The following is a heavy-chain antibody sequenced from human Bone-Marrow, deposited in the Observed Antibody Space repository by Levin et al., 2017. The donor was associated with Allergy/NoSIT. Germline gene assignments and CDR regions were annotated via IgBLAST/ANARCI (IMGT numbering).Heavy chain of an antibody. V-gene: IGHV3-7*01. Sequence: PGGSLRLSCAASGFTFSRYWMTWVRQAPGKGLEWVANIKQDRSEKYYVDSVKGRFTISRDNAKNSVHLQMNSLRGEDTAVYYCARDGGYDGSGSYCGIDYWGQGTLVTVSS. J-gene: IGHJ4*02. D-gene: IGHD3-22*01. CDR2: IKQDRSEK. CDR1: GFTFSRYW. CDR3: ARDGGYDGSGSYCGIDY.